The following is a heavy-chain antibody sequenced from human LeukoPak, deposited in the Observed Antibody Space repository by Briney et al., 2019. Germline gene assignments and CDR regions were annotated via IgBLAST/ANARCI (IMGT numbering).Heavy chain of an antibody. CDR3: TRDPRLSLY. V-gene: IGHV3-11*01. CDR1: GFTFSDHY. CDR2: IGGSGSNI. Sequence: GGSLRLSCAASGFTFSDHYMSWIRQAPGKGLEWLSYIGGSGSNIQYADSVKGRFTISRDNCKNVLYLQMNSLRDEDTAVYYCTRDPRLSLYWGQGTLVTVSS. D-gene: IGHD2-21*01. J-gene: IGHJ4*02.